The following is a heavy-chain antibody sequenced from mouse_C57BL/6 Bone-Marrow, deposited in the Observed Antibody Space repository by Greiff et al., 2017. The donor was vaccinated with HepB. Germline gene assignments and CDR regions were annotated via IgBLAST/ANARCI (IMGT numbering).Heavy chain of an antibody. V-gene: IGHV1-82*01. CDR1: GYAFSSSW. CDR2: IYPGDGDT. Sequence: VQLQESGPELVKPGASVKISCKASGYAFSSSWMNWVKQRPGKGLEWIGRIYPGDGDTNYNEKFKGKATLTADKSSSTAYMQLRSLTSEDSAVYFCARSYYSNFTFAYWGQGTLVTVSA. CDR3: ARSYYSNFTFAY. J-gene: IGHJ3*01. D-gene: IGHD2-5*01.